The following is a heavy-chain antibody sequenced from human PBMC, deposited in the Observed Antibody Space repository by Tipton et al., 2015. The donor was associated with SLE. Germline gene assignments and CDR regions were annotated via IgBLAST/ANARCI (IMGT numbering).Heavy chain of an antibody. CDR1: GGSISNYY. J-gene: IGHJ6*03. CDR2: THTSGST. V-gene: IGHV4-4*08. CDR3: ARSHYDFLSGYFSTGPNYYYMDV. D-gene: IGHD3-3*01. Sequence: TLSLTCKVSGGSISNYYWSWIRLTSGARLEWIGYTHTSGSTNYNPSLKSRVSISVDTSKNQVSLKLTSVTAADTGVYYCARSHYDFLSGYFSTGPNYYYMDVWGKGTTVTVSS.